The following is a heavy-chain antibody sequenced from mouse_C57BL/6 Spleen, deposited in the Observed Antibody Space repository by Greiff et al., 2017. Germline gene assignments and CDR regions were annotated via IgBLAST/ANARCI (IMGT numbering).Heavy chain of an antibody. CDR2: IYPGDGDT. V-gene: IGHV1-82*01. CDR1: GYAFSSSW. D-gene: IGHD1-1*01. J-gene: IGHJ1*03. CDR3: ARSGDYGSTSYWYFDV. Sequence: QVQLQQSGPELVKPGASVKISCKASGYAFSSSWMNWVKQRPGKGLEWIGRIYPGDGDTNYNGKFKGKATLTADKSSSTASMQLSSLTSEDSAVYFCARSGDYGSTSYWYFDVWGTGTTVSVSS.